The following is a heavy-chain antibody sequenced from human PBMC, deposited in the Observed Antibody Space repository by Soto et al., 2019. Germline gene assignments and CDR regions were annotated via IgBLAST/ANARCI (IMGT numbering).Heavy chain of an antibody. D-gene: IGHD6-13*01. CDR2: IIPIFGIA. CDR1: GGTFSSYA. J-gene: IGHJ4*02. Sequence: ASVKVSCKASGGTFSSYAISWVRQAPGQGLEWMGGIIPIFGIANYAQKFQGRVTITADKSTSTAYMELSSLRSEDTAVYYCARGRGGDSSSWYYFDYWGQGTLVTVSS. V-gene: IGHV1-69*10. CDR3: ARGRGGDSSSWYYFDY.